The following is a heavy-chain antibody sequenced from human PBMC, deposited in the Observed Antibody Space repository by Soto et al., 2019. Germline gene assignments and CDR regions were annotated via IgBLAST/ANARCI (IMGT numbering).Heavy chain of an antibody. V-gene: IGHV1-2*04. CDR3: AKGEKGGSFPLVFFSDY. Sequence: ASVKVSCKASGYTFTGYYMHWVRQAPGQGLEWMGWINPNSGGTNYAQKFQGWVTMTRDTSISTAYMELSRLRSDDTAVYYCAKGEKGGSFPLVFFSDYWGQETLVTVS. D-gene: IGHD2-15*01. CDR1: GYTFTGYY. J-gene: IGHJ4*02. CDR2: INPNSGGT.